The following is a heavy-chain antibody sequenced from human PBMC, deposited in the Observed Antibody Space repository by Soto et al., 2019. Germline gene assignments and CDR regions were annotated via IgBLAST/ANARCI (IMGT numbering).Heavy chain of an antibody. V-gene: IGHV1-58*02. CDR1: GFTFTSSA. CDR3: AAGGTGGSSTSCYPYYSYGMDV. J-gene: IGHJ6*02. Sequence: QMQLVQSGPEVKKPGTSVKVSCKASGFTFTSSAMQWVRQARGQRLEWIGWLVVGSGNTNYAQKFQERVTITRDMSTSTAYRGLSSLRSEDTAVYYGAAGGTGGSSTSCYPYYSYGMDVWGQGTTVTVSS. D-gene: IGHD2-2*01. CDR2: LVVGSGNT.